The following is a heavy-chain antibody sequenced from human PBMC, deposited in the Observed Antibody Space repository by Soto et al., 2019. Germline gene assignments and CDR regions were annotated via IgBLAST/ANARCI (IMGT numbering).Heavy chain of an antibody. Sequence: GASVKVSCKASGYTFTSYGISWVRQAPGQGLEWMGWINAGNGNTKYSQKFQGRVTITRDTSASTAYMELSSLRSEDTAVYYCARDPSIAARPGLWGQGTVVTVSS. J-gene: IGHJ4*02. D-gene: IGHD6-6*01. CDR2: INAGNGNT. CDR1: GYTFTSYG. CDR3: ARDPSIAARPGL. V-gene: IGHV1-3*01.